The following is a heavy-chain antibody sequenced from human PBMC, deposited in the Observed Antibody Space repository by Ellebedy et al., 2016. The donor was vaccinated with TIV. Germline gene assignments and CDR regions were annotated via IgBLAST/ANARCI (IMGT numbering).Heavy chain of an antibody. V-gene: IGHV3-30*03. J-gene: IGHJ4*02. CDR1: GFTFSSYG. Sequence: GESLKISCAASGFTFSSYGMHWVRQAPGKGLEWVAVISYDGSNKYYADSVKGRFTISRDNSKNTLYLQMNSLRAEDTAVYYCARGSHPTSSGWLDYWGQGTLVTVSS. D-gene: IGHD6-19*01. CDR3: ARGSHPTSSGWLDY. CDR2: ISYDGSNK.